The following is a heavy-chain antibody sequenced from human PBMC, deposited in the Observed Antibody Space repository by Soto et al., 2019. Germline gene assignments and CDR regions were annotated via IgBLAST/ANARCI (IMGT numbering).Heavy chain of an antibody. CDR3: ARAFTYYYDSSGYPNWFDP. CDR2: ISYDGSNK. V-gene: IGHV3-30-3*01. D-gene: IGHD3-22*01. J-gene: IGHJ5*02. CDR1: GFTFSSYA. Sequence: TGGSLRLSCAASGFTFSSYAMHWVRQAPGKGLEWVAVISYDGSNKYYADSVKGRFTISRDNSKNTLYLQMNSLRAEDTAVYYCARAFTYYYDSSGYPNWFDPWGQGTLVTVSS.